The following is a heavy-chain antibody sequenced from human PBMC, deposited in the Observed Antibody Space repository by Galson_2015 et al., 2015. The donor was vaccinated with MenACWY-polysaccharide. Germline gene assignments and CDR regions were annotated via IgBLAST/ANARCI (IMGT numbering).Heavy chain of an antibody. V-gene: IGHV3-48*03. Sequence: SLRLSCAASGFTFSSFEMPWVRQAPGKGLEWISYISSSGDKIYFADSVKGRFTISRDNAKNSLYLQMYRLRAEDTAVYYCAGGLGSYSPDYWGQGTLVTVSS. CDR2: ISSSGDKI. CDR3: AGGLGSYSPDY. J-gene: IGHJ4*02. D-gene: IGHD3-10*01. CDR1: GFTFSSFE.